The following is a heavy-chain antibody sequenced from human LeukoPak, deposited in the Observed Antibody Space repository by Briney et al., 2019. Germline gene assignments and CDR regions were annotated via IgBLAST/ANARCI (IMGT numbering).Heavy chain of an antibody. CDR3: AAGDYSRIYYFDY. Sequence: GASVKVSCKASGFTFTSSAMQWVRQARGQRLEWIGWIVVGSGNTNYAQKFQERVTITRDMSTSTAYMELSSLISEDTAVYYCAAGDYSRIYYFDYWGQGTLVTVSS. CDR1: GFTFTSSA. D-gene: IGHD6-13*01. CDR2: IVVGSGNT. V-gene: IGHV1-58*02. J-gene: IGHJ4*02.